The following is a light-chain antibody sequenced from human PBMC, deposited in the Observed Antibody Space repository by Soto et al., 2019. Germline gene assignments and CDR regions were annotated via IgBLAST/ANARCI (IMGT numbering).Light chain of an antibody. CDR1: QGIGND. CDR2: AAS. V-gene: IGKV1-17*01. Sequence: DIQMTQSPSSLSASVGDRVIITCRASQGIGNDLGWYQQKPGKAPKRLIYAASILQSGVPSRFSGSGSVTDFTRTISSLQPDDFASYYCLQHNTYPWTFGPGTKVEVK. J-gene: IGKJ1*01. CDR3: LQHNTYPWT.